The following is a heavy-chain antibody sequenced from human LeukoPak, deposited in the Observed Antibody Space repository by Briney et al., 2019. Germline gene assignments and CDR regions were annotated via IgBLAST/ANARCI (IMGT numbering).Heavy chain of an antibody. CDR2: IRQDGSQK. CDR1: GFTFSSYW. D-gene: IGHD6-13*01. CDR3: ARAAYSSTWYSRYFDL. Sequence: GGSLRLSCAASGFTFSSYWMSWVRQAPGKGLEWVATIRQDGSQKYYVDSVKGRFTISRENAKNSLYLQMNSLRAGDTAVYYCARAAYSSTWYSRYFDLWGRGTLVTVSS. J-gene: IGHJ2*01. V-gene: IGHV3-7*01.